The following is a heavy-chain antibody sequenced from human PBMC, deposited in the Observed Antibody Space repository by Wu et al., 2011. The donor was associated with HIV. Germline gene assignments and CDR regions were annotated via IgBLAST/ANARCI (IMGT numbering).Heavy chain of an antibody. D-gene: IGHD5-24*01. J-gene: IGHJ6*02. CDR1: GGTLSSYE. CDR3: ARGPRETRYGMDV. CDR2: IIPVFDTV. V-gene: IGHV1-69*05. Sequence: QVQLVQSGAEVKKPGSSVKVSCKASGGTLSSYEISWVRQAPGQGLEWIGRIIPVFDTVFYAQKLQGRVTISTDESTSTAFMELSSLRSEDTAVYYCARGPRETRYGMDVWGQGTTVTVSS.